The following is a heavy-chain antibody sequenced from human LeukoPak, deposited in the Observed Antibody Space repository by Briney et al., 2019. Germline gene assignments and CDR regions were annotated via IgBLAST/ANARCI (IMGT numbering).Heavy chain of an antibody. D-gene: IGHD2-21*01. CDR2: FYTSGSA. J-gene: IGHJ6*03. V-gene: IGHV4-4*09. Sequence: SETLSLTCTASGASISGYYWSWLRQPPGKELEWIGYFYTSGSAHYNPSLRSRVTMSVDTSKNQFSLKLSSVTAADTAVYYCARGLRDEDRHYNYYYMGVWGKGTTVTVSS. CDR3: ARGLRDEDRHYNYYYMGV. CDR1: GASISGYY.